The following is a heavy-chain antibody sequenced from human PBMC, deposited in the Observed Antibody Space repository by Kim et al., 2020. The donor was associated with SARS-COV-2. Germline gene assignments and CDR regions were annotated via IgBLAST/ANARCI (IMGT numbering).Heavy chain of an antibody. CDR2: ISAYNGNT. Sequence: ASVKVSCKASGYTFTSYGISWVRQAPGQGLEWMVWISAYNGNTNYAQKLQGRVTMTTDTSTSTAYMELRSLRSDDTAVYYCARLRRSIAAAGAFDIWGQGTMVTVSS. CDR3: ARLRRSIAAAGAFDI. V-gene: IGHV1-18*01. CDR1: GYTFTSYG. D-gene: IGHD6-13*01. J-gene: IGHJ3*02.